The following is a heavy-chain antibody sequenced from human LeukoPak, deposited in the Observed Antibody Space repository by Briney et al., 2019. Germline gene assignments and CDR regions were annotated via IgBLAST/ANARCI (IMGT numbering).Heavy chain of an antibody. J-gene: IGHJ6*03. D-gene: IGHD3-3*01. Sequence: GGSLRLSCAASGFTVSSNYMSWVRQAPGKGLEWVSVISRGASTYYADSVKGRFTISRDNSKNTLYLQMNSLRAEDTAVYYCTRDWSGYDFWSGYYFNYYYYYMDVWGKGTTVTVSS. V-gene: IGHV3-53*01. CDR2: ISRGAST. CDR3: TRDWSGYDFWSGYYFNYYYYYMDV. CDR1: GFTVSSNY.